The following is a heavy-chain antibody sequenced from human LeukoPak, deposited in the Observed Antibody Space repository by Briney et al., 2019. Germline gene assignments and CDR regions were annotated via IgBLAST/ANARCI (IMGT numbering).Heavy chain of an antibody. CDR2: IYYSGST. Sequence: SETLSLTGTVSGGSISSHYWSWIRQPPGKGLEWIGYIYYSGSTNYNPSLKSRVTISVDTSKNQFSLKLSSVTAADTAVYYCARETSQKGAHYMDVWGKGTTVTISS. V-gene: IGHV4-59*11. CDR3: ARETSQKGAHYMDV. CDR1: GGSISSHY. D-gene: IGHD3-16*01. J-gene: IGHJ6*03.